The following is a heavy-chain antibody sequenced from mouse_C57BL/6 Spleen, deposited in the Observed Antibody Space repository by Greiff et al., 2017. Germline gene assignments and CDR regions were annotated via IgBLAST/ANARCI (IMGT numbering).Heavy chain of an antibody. CDR1: GYAFSSSW. Sequence: VQLKESGPELVKPGASVKLSCKASGYAFSSSWMNWVKQRPGKGLEWIGRIYPGDGGTNYNEKFKGKATLTADKSSSTAYMQLSSLTSEESAVYFCAREDYWGQGTTLTVSS. CDR3: AREDY. J-gene: IGHJ2*01. V-gene: IGHV1-82*01. CDR2: IYPGDGGT.